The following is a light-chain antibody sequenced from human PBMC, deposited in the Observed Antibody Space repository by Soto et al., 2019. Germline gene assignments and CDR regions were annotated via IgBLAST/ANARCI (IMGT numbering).Light chain of an antibody. CDR3: CSYAGSYTWV. CDR1: SSDVGGYNY. Sequence: QSVVTQPHSVAGSPGQSVTISCTGTSSDVGGYNYVSWYQQHAGKAPKVMIYDVSKRPSGVPDRFSGSKSGNTASLTISGLQAEDEADYYCCSYAGSYTWVFSGGTKLTVL. CDR2: DVS. J-gene: IGLJ3*02. V-gene: IGLV2-11*01.